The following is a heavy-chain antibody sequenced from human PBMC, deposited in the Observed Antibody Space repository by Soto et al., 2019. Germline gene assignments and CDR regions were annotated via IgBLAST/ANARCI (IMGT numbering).Heavy chain of an antibody. V-gene: IGHV5-51*01. D-gene: IGHD2-2*02. CDR1: GYSFTSYW. Sequence: GESLKISCKGSGYSFTSYWIGWVRQMPGKGLEWMGIIYPGDSDTRYSPSFQGQVTISADKSISTAYLQWSSLKASDTAMYYCARLSGCSSTSCYTHMDVWGQGTTVTAP. J-gene: IGHJ6*02. CDR2: IYPGDSDT. CDR3: ARLSGCSSTSCYTHMDV.